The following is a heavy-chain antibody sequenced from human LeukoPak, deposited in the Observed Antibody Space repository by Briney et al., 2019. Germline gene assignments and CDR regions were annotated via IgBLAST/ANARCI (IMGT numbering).Heavy chain of an antibody. D-gene: IGHD3-3*01. CDR3: ATHRPNDFWSGYYYDTYGMDV. Sequence: PSQTLSVTCTVSGGSISSGGYYWSWIRQHPGKGLEWIGYIYYSGSTYYNPSLKSRVTISVDTSKNQFSLKLSSVTAADTAVYYCATHRPNDFWSGYYYDTYGMDVWGQGTTVTVSS. CDR1: GGSISSGGYY. CDR2: IYYSGST. V-gene: IGHV4-31*03. J-gene: IGHJ6*02.